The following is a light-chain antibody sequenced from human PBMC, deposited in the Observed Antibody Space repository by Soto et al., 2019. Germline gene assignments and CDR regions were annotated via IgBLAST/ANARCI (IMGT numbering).Light chain of an antibody. CDR1: QGISNY. J-gene: IGKJ3*01. CDR3: QNYNSAPFT. Sequence: DIQMTQSPSSLSASVGDRVTITCRARQGISNYLAWYQQKPGKVPKLLIYAASTLQSVVPSRFSGSRSWTNFTLANRSLQTEDGATYYCQNYNSAPFTSGTGNKVDSK. CDR2: AAS. V-gene: IGKV1-27*01.